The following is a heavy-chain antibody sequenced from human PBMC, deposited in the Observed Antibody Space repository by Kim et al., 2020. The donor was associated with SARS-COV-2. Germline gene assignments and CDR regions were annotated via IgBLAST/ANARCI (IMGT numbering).Heavy chain of an antibody. CDR1: GGSFSGYY. CDR2: INHSGST. Sequence: SETLSLTCAVYGGSFSGYYWSWIRQPPGKGLEWIGEINHSGSTNYNPSLKSRVTISVDTSKNQFSLKLSSVTAADTAVYYCARGRRITIFRRDEVDPWGQGTLVTVSS. D-gene: IGHD3-3*01. CDR3: ARGRRITIFRRDEVDP. J-gene: IGHJ5*02. V-gene: IGHV4-34*01.